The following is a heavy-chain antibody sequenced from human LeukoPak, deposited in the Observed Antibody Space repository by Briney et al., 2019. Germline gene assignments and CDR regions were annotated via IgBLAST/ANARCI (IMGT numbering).Heavy chain of an antibody. Sequence: GGSLRLSCAASGFTFNTYTMNWVRQAPGKGLEWVSVIYSGGSTYYADSVKGRFTISRDNSKNTLYLQMNGLRAEDTAVYYCAGAGRTWIDYWGQGTLVTVSS. CDR1: GFTFNTYT. CDR3: AGAGRTWIDY. D-gene: IGHD2-8*01. J-gene: IGHJ4*02. V-gene: IGHV3-53*01. CDR2: IYSGGST.